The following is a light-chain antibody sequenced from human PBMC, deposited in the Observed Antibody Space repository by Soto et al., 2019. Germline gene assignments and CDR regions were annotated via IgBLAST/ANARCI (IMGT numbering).Light chain of an antibody. CDR3: QQYNNWPPWT. Sequence: EIVMTQSPATLSVSPGERATLSCRASQSVSSNLAWYQQKHGQAPRLLIYGSSTRATGIPARFSGSGSGTEFTLTISSLQSEDFAVYYCQQYNNWPPWTLGQETKVEIK. CDR1: QSVSSN. V-gene: IGKV3-15*01. CDR2: GSS. J-gene: IGKJ1*01.